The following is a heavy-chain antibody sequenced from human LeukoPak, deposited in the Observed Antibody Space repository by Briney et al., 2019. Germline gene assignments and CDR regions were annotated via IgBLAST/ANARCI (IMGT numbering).Heavy chain of an antibody. CDR2: ISRLGT. Sequence: GGSLRLSCTGSGFMFSVYSMYWVRQAPGKGLEWVSGISRLGTFYADSVKGRFTISRDNSRHTLLLEMNILRVDDTAVYYCAKGLEVESRLDSWGQGTLVIVSS. D-gene: IGHD1-1*01. V-gene: IGHV3-69-1*01. J-gene: IGHJ4*02. CDR3: AKGLEVESRLDS. CDR1: GFMFSVYS.